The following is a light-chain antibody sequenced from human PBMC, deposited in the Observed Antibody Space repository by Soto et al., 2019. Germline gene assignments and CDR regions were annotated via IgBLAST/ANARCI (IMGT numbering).Light chain of an antibody. CDR3: QQFNGDPS. CDR2: DAS. Sequence: AIQLTQSPSSLSASVGDRVIITCRASQGVGRALAWYQQKPGKSPKLLLYDASILETGAPARFSGSGSGTDFTLSISTLQPEDFATYDCQQFNGDPSFGQGTRLDIK. J-gene: IGKJ5*01. V-gene: IGKV1-13*02. CDR1: QGVGRA.